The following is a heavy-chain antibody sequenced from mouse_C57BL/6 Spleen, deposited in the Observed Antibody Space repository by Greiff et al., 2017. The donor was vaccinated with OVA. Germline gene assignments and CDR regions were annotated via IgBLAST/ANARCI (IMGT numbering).Heavy chain of an antibody. J-gene: IGHJ4*01. V-gene: IGHV1-74*01. Sequence: QVQLQQSGAELVKPGASVKVSCKASGYTFTSYWMHWVKQRPGQGLEWIGRIHPSDSDTNYNQKFQGKATLTVDKSSSTAYMQLRSLTSEDSAVYYCAIRFITTDAMDYWGQGTSVTVSS. CDR2: IHPSDSDT. CDR3: AIRFITTDAMDY. CDR1: GYTFTSYW. D-gene: IGHD1-1*01.